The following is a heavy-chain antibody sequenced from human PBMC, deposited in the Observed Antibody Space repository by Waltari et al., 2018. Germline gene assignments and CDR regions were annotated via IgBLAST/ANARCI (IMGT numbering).Heavy chain of an antibody. Sequence: QVQLVESGGGVVQPGRSLRLSCAASGFTFSSYGMHWVRQAPGKWLEWVAVIWYDGSNKYYADSVKGRFTISRDNSKNTLYLQMNSLRAEDTAVYYCAKGNSYGSGSYSDYWGQGTLVTVSS. CDR1: GFTFSSYG. CDR3: AKGNSYGSGSYSDY. J-gene: IGHJ4*02. D-gene: IGHD3-10*01. CDR2: IWYDGSNK. V-gene: IGHV3-33*06.